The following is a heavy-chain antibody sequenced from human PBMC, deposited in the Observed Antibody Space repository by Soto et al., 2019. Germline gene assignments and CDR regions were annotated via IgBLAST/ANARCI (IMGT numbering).Heavy chain of an antibody. Sequence: EVQLAESGGGLVKPGESLRLSCGGSGFTFSSHNVNWVRQAPGKGLEWVSSISSSGYIYYADSVKGRFAISRDNAKNSVFLQMISLRAEDSAVYFCAREQQVVITTFRAFDMWGQGTMVTVSS. CDR2: ISSSGYI. D-gene: IGHD3-16*02. CDR3: AREQQVVITTFRAFDM. CDR1: GFTFSSHN. V-gene: IGHV3-21*01. J-gene: IGHJ3*02.